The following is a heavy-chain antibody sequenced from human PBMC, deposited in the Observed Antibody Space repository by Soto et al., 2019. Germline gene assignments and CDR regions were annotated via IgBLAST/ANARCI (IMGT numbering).Heavy chain of an antibody. J-gene: IGHJ4*02. CDR3: ARAYCNGGSCYSMPFDY. Sequence: EVQLVESGGGLVQPGGSLRLSCAASGFTFSSYWMHWVRQAPGKGLVWVSRINSDGTTMTYADSVKGRFTISRDNAQNTLYLQMNSLRVEDTAVYYCARAYCNGGSCYSMPFDYWGQGTLVPVSS. D-gene: IGHD2-15*01. CDR1: GFTFSSYW. V-gene: IGHV3-74*01. CDR2: INSDGTTM.